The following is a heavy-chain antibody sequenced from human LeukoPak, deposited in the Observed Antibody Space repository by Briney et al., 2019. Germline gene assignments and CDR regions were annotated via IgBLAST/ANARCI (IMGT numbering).Heavy chain of an antibody. CDR2: IYYSGST. J-gene: IGHJ6*03. Sequence: SETLSLTCTVSGGSISSSGYYWGWIRQPPGKGLEWIGSIYYSGSTYYNPSLKSRVTISVDTSKNQFSLKLSSVTAADTAVYYCARVTTSVYYYYYMDVWGKGTTVTVSS. D-gene: IGHD4-17*01. CDR1: GGSISSSGYY. V-gene: IGHV4-39*01. CDR3: ARVTTSVYYYYYMDV.